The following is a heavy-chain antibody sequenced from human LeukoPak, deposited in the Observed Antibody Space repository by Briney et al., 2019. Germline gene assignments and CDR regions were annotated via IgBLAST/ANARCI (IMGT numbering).Heavy chain of an antibody. V-gene: IGHV4-38-2*02. Sequence: SETLSLTCTVSNYSITSGYYWGWIRQPLGKGLEWIGSIYHSGTTYYNPSLKSRVTISVDTSKNQFSLNLSSVTAADTAVYYCARVSRGYDILYWGQGTLVTVSS. CDR2: IYHSGTT. D-gene: IGHD3-9*01. CDR1: NYSITSGYY. J-gene: IGHJ4*02. CDR3: ARVSRGYDILY.